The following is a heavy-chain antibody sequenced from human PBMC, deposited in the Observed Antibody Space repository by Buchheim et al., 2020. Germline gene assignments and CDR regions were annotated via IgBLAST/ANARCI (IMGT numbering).Heavy chain of an antibody. CDR2: IYASVNT. CDR1: GGSVRNFY. CDR3: ARDASDYYSGWYGFFPH. V-gene: IGHV4-4*07. D-gene: IGHD6-13*01. Sequence: QVRLQESGPGLVKPSETLSLTCTVSGGSVRNFYWNWIRQPAGKGLEWIGRIYASVNTNYNPSLKSRVTMSVDTSKNQVSLDVRSVTAADTAVYYCARDASDYYSGWYGFFPHWGQGIL. J-gene: IGHJ1*01.